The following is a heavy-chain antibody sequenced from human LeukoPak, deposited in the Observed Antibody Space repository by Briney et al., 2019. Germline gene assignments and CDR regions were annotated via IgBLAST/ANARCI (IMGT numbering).Heavy chain of an antibody. Sequence: PSETLSLTCAVSGYSISSGYYWGWIRQPPGKGLEWIGSIYHSGSTYYNPSLKSRVTISVDTSKNQFSLKLSSVTAADTAVYYCARVHYYDYVWGSCRYMGGSFNYWGQGTLVTVSS. V-gene: IGHV4-38-2*01. CDR1: GYSISSGYY. CDR2: IYHSGST. J-gene: IGHJ4*02. CDR3: ARVHYYDYVWGSCRYMGGSFNY. D-gene: IGHD3-16*02.